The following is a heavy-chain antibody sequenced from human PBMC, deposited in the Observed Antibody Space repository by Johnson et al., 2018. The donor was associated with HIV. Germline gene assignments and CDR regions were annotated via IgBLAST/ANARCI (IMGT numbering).Heavy chain of an antibody. V-gene: IGHV3-11*04. Sequence: QVQLVESGGGLVKPGGSLRLSCAASGFTFSDYYMSWIRQAPGKGLEWVSYISSSGSTIYYADFVKGRFTISRDNAKNSLYLQMNSQRAEETAVYYCARDQSEVDAFDIWGQATMVTVSS. J-gene: IGHJ3*02. CDR1: GFTFSDYY. CDR2: ISSSGSTI. CDR3: ARDQSEVDAFDI.